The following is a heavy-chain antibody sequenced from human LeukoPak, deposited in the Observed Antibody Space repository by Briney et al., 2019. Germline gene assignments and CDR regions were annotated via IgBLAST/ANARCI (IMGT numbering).Heavy chain of an antibody. CDR3: ARDSRYSSGWFFDY. CDR2: IYYSGST. CDR1: GGSVSSGSYY. D-gene: IGHD6-19*01. V-gene: IGHV4-61*01. Sequence: PSETLSLTCTVSGGSVSSGSYYWSWIRQPPGKGLAWIGYIYYSGSTNYNPSLKSRVTISVDTSKNQFSLKLSSVTAADTAAYYCARDSRYSSGWFFDYWGQGTLVTVSS. J-gene: IGHJ4*02.